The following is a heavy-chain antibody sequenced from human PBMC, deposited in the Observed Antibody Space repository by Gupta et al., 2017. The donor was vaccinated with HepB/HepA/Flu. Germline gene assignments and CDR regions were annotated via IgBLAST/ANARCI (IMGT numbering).Heavy chain of an antibody. V-gene: IGHV3-7*01. D-gene: IGHD3-9*01. J-gene: IGHJ5*02. Sequence: EVQLVESGGGLVQPGGSLRLSCAASGFTFNNYWMHCVRQAPGTGREWVANINQDGSKMYYVGSVRGRFTISRDNANNSLFLQMNSLRAEDTAVYYCARDANYDSLSWFDPWGQGTLVTVSS. CDR1: GFTFNNYW. CDR3: ARDANYDSLSWFDP. CDR2: INQDGSKM.